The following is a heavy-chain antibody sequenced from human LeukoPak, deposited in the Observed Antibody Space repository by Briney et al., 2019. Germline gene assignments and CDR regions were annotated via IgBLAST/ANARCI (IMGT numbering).Heavy chain of an antibody. Sequence: ASVKVSCKVSGYTLTELSMHWVRQAPGKGLEWMGGFDPEDGETIYAQKFQGRVTMTEDTSTDTAYMGLSSLRSEDTAVYYCATHDPTYYDFWSGPFDYWGQGTLVTVSS. D-gene: IGHD3-3*01. CDR3: ATHDPTYYDFWSGPFDY. CDR1: GYTLTELS. CDR2: FDPEDGET. J-gene: IGHJ4*02. V-gene: IGHV1-24*01.